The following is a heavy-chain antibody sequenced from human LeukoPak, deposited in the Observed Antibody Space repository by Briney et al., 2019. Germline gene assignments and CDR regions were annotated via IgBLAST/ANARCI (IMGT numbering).Heavy chain of an antibody. CDR3: VREGLRPYFDY. Sequence: PGRSLRLSCAASGFTFNTYPMSWVRQAPGKGLEWVSAITGSGSNTYYADSVKGRFTISRDNSKNTLYLLMNSLRGEDTAVYYCVREGLRPYFDYWGQGTLVTVSS. J-gene: IGHJ4*02. CDR2: ITGSGSNT. V-gene: IGHV3-23*01. CDR1: GFTFNTYP.